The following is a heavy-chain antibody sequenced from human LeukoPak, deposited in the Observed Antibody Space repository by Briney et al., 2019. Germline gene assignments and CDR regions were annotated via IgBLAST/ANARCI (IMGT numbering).Heavy chain of an antibody. Sequence: PGGSLRLSCAASGFTFGNAWMSWVRQAPGKGLEWVGRIKSKTDGGTTDYAAPVKGRFTISRDDSKNTLYLQMNSLKTEDTAVYYCTTDEESSGLYYFDYWGQGTLVTVSS. V-gene: IGHV3-15*01. CDR2: IKSKTDGGTT. CDR1: GFTFGNAW. D-gene: IGHD3-3*01. CDR3: TTDEESSGLYYFDY. J-gene: IGHJ4*02.